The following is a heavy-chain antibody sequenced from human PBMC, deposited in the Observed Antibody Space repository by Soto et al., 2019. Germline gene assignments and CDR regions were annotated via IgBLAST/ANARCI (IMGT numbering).Heavy chain of an antibody. V-gene: IGHV4-31*03. D-gene: IGHD6-6*01. CDR3: RLVGAFSNYYYYGIDV. Sequence: QVQLQESGPGLVKPSQTLSLTCTVSGGSISSVGYYWSWIRQHPGKGLEWIGYIYYSGSTYYNPSLKSRVTVSVDTSKNQFSVTRSSVTAADTAVYYCRLVGAFSNYYYYGIDVWGQGTTVTVSS. CDR2: IYYSGST. J-gene: IGHJ6*02. CDR1: GGSISSVGYY.